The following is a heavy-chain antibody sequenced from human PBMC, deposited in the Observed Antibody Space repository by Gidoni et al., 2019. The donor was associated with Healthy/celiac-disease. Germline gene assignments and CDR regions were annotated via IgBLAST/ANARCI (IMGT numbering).Heavy chain of an antibody. Sequence: EVQLFESGGGLVQPGGSLRLSCAASGFTFSSYAMSWVRQAPGKGLEWVSAISGSGGSTYYADSVKGRFTISRDNSKNTLYLQMNSLRAEDTAVYYCAKGPLYDFWSGPYFDYWGQGTLVTVSS. D-gene: IGHD3-3*01. V-gene: IGHV3-23*01. CDR3: AKGPLYDFWSGPYFDY. CDR1: GFTFSSYA. CDR2: ISGSGGST. J-gene: IGHJ4*02.